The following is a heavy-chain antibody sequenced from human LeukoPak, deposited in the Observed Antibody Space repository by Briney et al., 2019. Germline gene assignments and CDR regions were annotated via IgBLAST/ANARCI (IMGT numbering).Heavy chain of an antibody. Sequence: SETLSLTCTVSGGSISSYYWSWIRQPPGKGLEWIGYIYYSGSTNYNPSLKGRVTISVDTSKNQFSLKLSSVTAADTAVYYCARLYGDYYFDYWGQGTLVTVSS. V-gene: IGHV4-59*01. CDR3: ARLYGDYYFDY. J-gene: IGHJ4*02. CDR1: GGSISSYY. CDR2: IYYSGST. D-gene: IGHD4-17*01.